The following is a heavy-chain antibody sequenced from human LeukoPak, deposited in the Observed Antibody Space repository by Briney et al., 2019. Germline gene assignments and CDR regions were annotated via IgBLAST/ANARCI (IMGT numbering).Heavy chain of an antibody. CDR3: AKYFGYSYGNYFDY. J-gene: IGHJ4*02. D-gene: IGHD5-18*01. Sequence: GGSLRLSCAASGFTFSSYGMHWVRQAPGKGLEWVSAISGSGGSTYYADSVKGRFTISRDNSKNTLYLQMNSLRAEDTAVYYCAKYFGYSYGNYFDYWGQGTLVTVSS. V-gene: IGHV3-23*01. CDR2: ISGSGGST. CDR1: GFTFSSYG.